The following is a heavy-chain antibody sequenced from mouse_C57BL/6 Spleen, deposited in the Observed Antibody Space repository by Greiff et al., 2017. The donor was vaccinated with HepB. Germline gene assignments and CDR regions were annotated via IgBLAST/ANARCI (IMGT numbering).Heavy chain of an antibody. Sequence: EVKLQESGGGLVKPGGSLKLSCAASGFTFSSYAMSWVCQTPEKRLEWVATISDGGSYTYYPDNVKGRFTISRDNAKNNLYLQMSHLKSEDTAMYYGARGLYPFAYWGQGTLVTVSA. D-gene: IGHD6-2*01. CDR2: ISDGGSYT. CDR3: ARGLYPFAY. CDR1: GFTFSSYA. V-gene: IGHV5-4*03. J-gene: IGHJ3*01.